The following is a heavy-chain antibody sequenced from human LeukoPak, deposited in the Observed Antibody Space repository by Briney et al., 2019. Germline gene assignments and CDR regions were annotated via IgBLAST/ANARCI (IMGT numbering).Heavy chain of an antibody. CDR2: IYSGGSA. D-gene: IGHD6-13*01. J-gene: IGHJ5*02. V-gene: IGHV3-53*05. CDR3: ARGDKQLVFNRNKGGFDP. CDR1: GFTVSSNY. Sequence: GGSLRLSCAASGFTVSSNYMSWVRQAPGKGLEWVSIIYSGGSAFYADSVKGRFTISRDNSKNTLFLQMNTLRAEDTAVFYCARGDKQLVFNRNKGGFDPWGQGTLVTVSS.